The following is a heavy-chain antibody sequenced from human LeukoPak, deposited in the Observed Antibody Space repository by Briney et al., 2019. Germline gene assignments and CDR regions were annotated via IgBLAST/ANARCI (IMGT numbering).Heavy chain of an antibody. D-gene: IGHD3-16*01. CDR1: GYTFTSYY. CDR2: INPSGGST. Sequence: ASVKVSCKASGYTFTSYYMHWVRQAPGQGLEWMGKINPSGGSTSYAQKFQGRVTMTRDTSTSTIYMELSSLRSEDTAVYYCARPPRGEGGSLRFDYWGQGTLVTVSS. V-gene: IGHV1-46*01. J-gene: IGHJ4*02. CDR3: ARPPRGEGGSLRFDY.